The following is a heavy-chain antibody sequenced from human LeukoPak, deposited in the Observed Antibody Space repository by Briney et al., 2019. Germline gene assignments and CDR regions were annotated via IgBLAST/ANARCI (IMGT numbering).Heavy chain of an antibody. J-gene: IGHJ5*02. Sequence: GESLKISCKGSGYSFTDYWIAWVRQMPGKGLEWMGSIYPGDSDTRYSPSFQGQVTFSADKSISTAYPQWSSLSASDTAIYYCARQCCRGASPGFDPWGQGTLVTVSS. CDR3: ARQCCRGASPGFDP. D-gene: IGHD3-10*01. CDR1: GYSFTDYW. CDR2: IYPGDSDT. V-gene: IGHV5-51*01.